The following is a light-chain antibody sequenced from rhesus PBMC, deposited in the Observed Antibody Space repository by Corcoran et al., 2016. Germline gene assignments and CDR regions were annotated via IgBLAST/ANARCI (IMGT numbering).Light chain of an antibody. Sequence: DIQMTQSPSSLSASVGDRVTITCRASQGISTYLNWYQQKPGKAPTRLIYVASSLECGVPSRFSGSGSGTVLTLTISRLQPEDFATDYCLQYNSDLPTFGGGTKVEIK. J-gene: IGKJ4*01. CDR3: LQYNSDLPT. CDR1: QGISTY. CDR2: VAS. V-gene: IGKV1-43*02.